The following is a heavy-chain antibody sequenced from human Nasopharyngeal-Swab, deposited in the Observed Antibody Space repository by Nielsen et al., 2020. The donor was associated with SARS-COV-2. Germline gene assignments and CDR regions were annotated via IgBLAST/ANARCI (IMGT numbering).Heavy chain of an antibody. CDR3: AKVGNDYGDYWFDP. V-gene: IGHV3-23*01. Sequence: GGSLRLSCAASGFTFSSYAMSWARQAPGKGLEWVSALSGSGGNTYYADAVKGRFTISRDNSKNTLYLQMNSLRAEDTAVYYCAKVGNDYGDYWFDPWGQGTLVTVSS. CDR1: GFTFSSYA. CDR2: LSGSGGNT. D-gene: IGHD4-17*01. J-gene: IGHJ5*02.